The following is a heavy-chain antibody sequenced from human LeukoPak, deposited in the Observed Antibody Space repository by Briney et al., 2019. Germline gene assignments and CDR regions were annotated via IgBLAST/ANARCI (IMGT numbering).Heavy chain of an antibody. Sequence: GASVKVSCKASGYTFTSYGISWVRQAPGQGLEWMGWISAYNGNTNYAQKLQGRVTMTTDTSTSTAYMELRSLRSDDTAVYYCARIHIGYSSGWHGDYWGQGTLVTVSS. J-gene: IGHJ4*02. CDR1: GYTFTSYG. D-gene: IGHD6-19*01. V-gene: IGHV1-18*01. CDR3: ARIHIGYSSGWHGDY. CDR2: ISAYNGNT.